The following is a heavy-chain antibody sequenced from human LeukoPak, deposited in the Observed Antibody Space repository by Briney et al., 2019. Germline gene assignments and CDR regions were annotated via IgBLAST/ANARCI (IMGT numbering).Heavy chain of an antibody. CDR1: GFSFSSYS. V-gene: IGHV3-21*01. CDR2: ISSSSRYI. CDR3: ARDPDTHYYDSSGYYQPPAYFQH. Sequence: GGSLRFSCAASGFSFSSYSMNWVRQAPGKGLEWVSSISSSSRYIYYADSVKGRFTISRDNAKNSLYLQMNSLRAEDTAVYYCARDPDTHYYDSSGYYQPPAYFQHWGQGTLVTVSS. D-gene: IGHD3-22*01. J-gene: IGHJ1*01.